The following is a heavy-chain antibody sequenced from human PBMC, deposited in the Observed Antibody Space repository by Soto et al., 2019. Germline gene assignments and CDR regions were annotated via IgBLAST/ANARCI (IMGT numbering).Heavy chain of an antibody. Sequence: PSETLSLTCSVSGGSISSGGYYWNWIRQHPERGLEWIGYIYYSGSTNYNPSLKSRATISVDTSKNQFSLKLTSVTAADTAVYYGGRGIAMILVGEDDAPPKYSLDSWGQGTLVTVSS. CDR3: GRGIAMILVGEDDAPPKYSLDS. J-gene: IGHJ4*02. D-gene: IGHD3-22*01. V-gene: IGHV4-31*03. CDR2: IYYSGST. CDR1: GGSISSGGYY.